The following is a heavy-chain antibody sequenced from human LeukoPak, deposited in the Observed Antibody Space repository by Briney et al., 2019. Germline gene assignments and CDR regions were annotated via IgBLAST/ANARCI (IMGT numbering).Heavy chain of an antibody. J-gene: IGHJ4*02. Sequence: GGSLRLSCAGSGFTFSNYNMNWVRQAPGKGLEWVSSISSSSSHIYYADSVKGRFTISRDNAKNSLYLQMNSLRAEDTAVYYCAKVGIDGSGPFDHWGQGTLVTVSS. V-gene: IGHV3-21*04. CDR1: GFTFSNYN. CDR2: ISSSSSHI. CDR3: AKVGIDGSGPFDH. D-gene: IGHD3-10*01.